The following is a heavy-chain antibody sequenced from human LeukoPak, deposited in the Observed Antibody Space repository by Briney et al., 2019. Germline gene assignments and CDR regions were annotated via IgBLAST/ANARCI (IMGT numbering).Heavy chain of an antibody. V-gene: IGHV3-53*01. CDR3: ARVPITLAGTKDAKYFQH. D-gene: IGHD6-19*01. Sequence: PGGSLRLSCAASGFTVSSNYMSRVRQAPGKGLEWVSVIYSGGSTYYADSVKGRFTISRDNSKNTLSLQMNSLRAEDTAVYYCARVPITLAGTKDAKYFQHWGQGTLVTVSS. J-gene: IGHJ1*01. CDR1: GFTVSSNY. CDR2: IYSGGST.